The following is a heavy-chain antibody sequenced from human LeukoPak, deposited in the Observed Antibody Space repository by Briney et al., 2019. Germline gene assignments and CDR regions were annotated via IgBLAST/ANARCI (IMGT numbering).Heavy chain of an antibody. CDR2: TYYRSKWHN. V-gene: IGHV6-1*01. D-gene: IGHD3-3*01. J-gene: IGHJ4*02. Sequence: SQTLSLTCAISGDSVSSNSAVWNWVRQSPSRGLEWLGRTYYRSKWHNDYAVSVKSRITINPDTSKNQFSLQLNSVTPEDTAVYYCARASGRSYYDFWSGYYGYFDYWGQGTLVTVSS. CDR1: GDSVSSNSAV. CDR3: ARASGRSYYDFWSGYYGYFDY.